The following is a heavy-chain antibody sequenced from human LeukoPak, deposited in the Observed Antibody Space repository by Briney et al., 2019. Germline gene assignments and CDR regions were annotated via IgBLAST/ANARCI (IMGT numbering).Heavy chain of an antibody. CDR2: IKTDVGLT. J-gene: IGHJ4*02. Sequence: GGSLRLSCVASGFTSISYWMTWVRPAPGKGLEWVANIKTDVGLTYYVDSVKGRFTLSRDNVTNTLCLRMNRARGAGTAVYFCARNVNWETYWGQGTLVSVSS. CDR1: GFTSISYW. CDR3: ARNVNWETY. V-gene: IGHV3-7*01. D-gene: IGHD7-27*01.